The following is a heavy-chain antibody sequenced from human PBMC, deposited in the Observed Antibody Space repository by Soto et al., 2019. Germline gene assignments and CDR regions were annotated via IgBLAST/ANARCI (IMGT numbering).Heavy chain of an antibody. CDR1: GFTFSSYA. J-gene: IGHJ4*02. V-gene: IGHV3-30-3*01. Sequence: GSLSLSCAASGFTFSSYAMHWVRQAPGKGLEWVAIISYDGSNKYYADSVKGRFTISRDNSKNTLYLQMNSLRAEDTAVYYCARQLMLTKNYFDYWGQGTPVTVSS. CDR2: ISYDGSNK. CDR3: ARQLMLTKNYFDY. D-gene: IGHD2-8*01.